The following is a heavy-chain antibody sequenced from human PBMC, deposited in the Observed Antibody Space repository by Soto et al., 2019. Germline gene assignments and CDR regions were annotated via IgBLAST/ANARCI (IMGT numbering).Heavy chain of an antibody. J-gene: IGHJ4*02. CDR1: RPSLNNYH. CDR3: VRGAGWYQY. V-gene: IGHV4-59*01. CDR2: IYYSGST. D-gene: IGHD6-19*01. Sequence: SATLSLTSPINRPSLNNYHWSWIRQPPGKGLEWIGYIYYSGSTNYNPSLKSRVTISLDTSKNQFSLKLSSMTAADTAVYYCVRGAGWYQYWGQG.